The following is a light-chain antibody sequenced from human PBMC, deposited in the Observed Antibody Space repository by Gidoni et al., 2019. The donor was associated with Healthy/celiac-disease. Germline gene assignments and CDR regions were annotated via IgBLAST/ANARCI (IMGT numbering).Light chain of an antibody. J-gene: IGKJ1*01. CDR3: HQYGSSPQT. Sequence: EIVLTQSPGTLSLSPGVRATLSCRASQSVTSSYLAWYQQKPVQAPRLLIYGASSRATGIPDRFSGSGSGTDFTLTISRLEPEDFAVYYCHQYGSSPQTFGQGTKVEIK. CDR2: GAS. CDR1: QSVTSSY. V-gene: IGKV3-20*01.